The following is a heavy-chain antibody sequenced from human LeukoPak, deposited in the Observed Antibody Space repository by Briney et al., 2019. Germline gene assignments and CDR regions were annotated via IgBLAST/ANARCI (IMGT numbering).Heavy chain of an antibody. J-gene: IGHJ6*03. Sequence: PSQTLSLTCAISGDSVSSNSAVWNWIRPSPSRGLEWLGRTYYRSKWYNDYAVSVESRVTINPDTSKNQFSLQLNSVTPEDTAVYYCARGALGYYMDVWGKGTTVTVSS. V-gene: IGHV6-1*01. CDR3: ARGALGYYMDV. CDR1: GDSVSSNSAV. CDR2: TYYRSKWYN.